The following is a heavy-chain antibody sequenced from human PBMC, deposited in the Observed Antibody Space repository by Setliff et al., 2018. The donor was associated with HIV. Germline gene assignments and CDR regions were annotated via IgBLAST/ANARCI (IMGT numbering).Heavy chain of an antibody. D-gene: IGHD3-22*01. Sequence: SETLSLTCAVYGGSFSGYFWGWIRQPPGKGLEWIGSIYHSGNTYYNPSLKSQVTISVDTSKNQFSLKVSSVTAADTAVYYCAREKYYSDTSGYYKDWGQGTMVTVSS. CDR3: AREKYYSDTSGYYKD. J-gene: IGHJ3*01. CDR1: GGSFSGYF. V-gene: IGHV4-38-2*02. CDR2: IYHSGNT.